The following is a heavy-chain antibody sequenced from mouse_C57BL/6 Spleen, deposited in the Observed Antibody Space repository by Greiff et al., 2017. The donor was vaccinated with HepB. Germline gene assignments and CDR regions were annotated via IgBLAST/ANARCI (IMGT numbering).Heavy chain of an antibody. Sequence: QVQLQQPGAELVRPGSSVKLSCKASGYTFTSYWMHWVKQRPIQGLEWIGNIDPSDSETHYNQKFKDKATLTVDKSSSTAYMQLSSLTSEDSEVYYCARSSSGYGGAMYYWGQGTSVTVS. J-gene: IGHJ4*01. CDR3: ARSSSGYGGAMYY. CDR2: IDPSDSET. D-gene: IGHD3-2*02. V-gene: IGHV1-52*01. CDR1: GYTFTSYW.